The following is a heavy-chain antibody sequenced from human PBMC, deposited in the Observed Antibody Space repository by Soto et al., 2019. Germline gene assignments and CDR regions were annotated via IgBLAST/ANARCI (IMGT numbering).Heavy chain of an antibody. D-gene: IGHD2-2*01. CDR2: ISSSSSTI. CDR1: GFTFSDYY. V-gene: IGHV3-11*04. CDR3: AREEEDCSSTSCYGLDY. Sequence: PGGSLRLSCAASGFTFSDYYMSWIRQAPGKGLEWVSYISSSSSTIYYADSVKGRFTISRDNAKNSLYLQMNSLRAEDTAVYYCAREEEDCSSTSCYGLDYWGQGTLVTVSS. J-gene: IGHJ4*02.